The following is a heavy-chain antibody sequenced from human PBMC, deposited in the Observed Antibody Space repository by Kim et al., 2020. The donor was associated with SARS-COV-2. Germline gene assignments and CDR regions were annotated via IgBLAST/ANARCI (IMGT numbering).Heavy chain of an antibody. D-gene: IGHD3-10*01. CDR2: IYYSGST. Sequence: SETLSLTCTVSGGSISSGGYYWSWIRQHPGKGLEWIGYIYYSGSTYYNPSLKSRVTISVDTSKNQFSLKLSSVTATDTAVYYCARDRRITMVRGVIPYNGMDVWGQGTTVTVSS. CDR3: ARDRRITMVRGVIPYNGMDV. J-gene: IGHJ6*02. CDR1: GGSISSGGYY. V-gene: IGHV4-31*03.